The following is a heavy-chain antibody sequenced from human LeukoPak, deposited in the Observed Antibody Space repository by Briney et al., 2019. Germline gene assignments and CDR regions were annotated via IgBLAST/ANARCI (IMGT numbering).Heavy chain of an antibody. CDR1: GFTFSSYA. CDR2: ISYDGSNK. D-gene: IGHD3-9*01. CDR3: ARDYDILTGYFDY. J-gene: IGHJ4*02. V-gene: IGHV3-30-3*01. Sequence: GGSLRLSCAASGFTFSSYAMHWVRQAPGKGLEWVAVISYDGSNKYYADSVKGRFTISRDNSKNTLYLQMNSLRAEDTAVYYCARDYDILTGYFDYWGQGTLVTVSS.